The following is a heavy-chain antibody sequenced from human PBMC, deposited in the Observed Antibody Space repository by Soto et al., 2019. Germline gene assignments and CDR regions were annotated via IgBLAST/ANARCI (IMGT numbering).Heavy chain of an antibody. CDR2: ISSSSSTI. V-gene: IGHV3-48*01. CDR1: GFTFSSYS. Sequence: EVQLVESGGGLVQPGGSLRLSCAASGFTFSSYSMNWVRQAPGKGLECVACISSSSSTIYYAESVMGRFTLSRDNAKNSLYLQMNSLRAEDTAVYYGARDLNYGLFDYWGQGTLVTVSS. D-gene: IGHD4-17*01. CDR3: ARDLNYGLFDY. J-gene: IGHJ4*02.